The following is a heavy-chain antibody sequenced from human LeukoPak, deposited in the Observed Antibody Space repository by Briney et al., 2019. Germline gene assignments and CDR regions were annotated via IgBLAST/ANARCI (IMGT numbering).Heavy chain of an antibody. J-gene: IGHJ4*02. Sequence: SETLSLTCAVYGGSCSGYYWSWIRQPPGKGLEWIGEINHSGSTNYNPSLKSRVTISVDTSKNQFSLKLSSVTAADTAVYYCARRVRRSGSPIDYWGQGTLVTVSS. V-gene: IGHV4-34*01. CDR1: GGSCSGYY. D-gene: IGHD3-10*01. CDR2: INHSGST. CDR3: ARRVRRSGSPIDY.